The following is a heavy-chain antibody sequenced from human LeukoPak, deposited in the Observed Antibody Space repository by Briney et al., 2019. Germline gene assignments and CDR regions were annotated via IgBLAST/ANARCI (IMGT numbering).Heavy chain of an antibody. Sequence: ESGGSLRLSCAASGFNFNNYDFHWVRQVAGKRLEWVAGIGTVADTFYPDSVMGRFTISRENAKNSFYLQMNSLRAGDTAVYYCARAWGGRGRSWGALDFWGQGILVTVSS. CDR2: IGTVADT. V-gene: IGHV3-13*01. J-gene: IGHJ4*02. CDR1: GFNFNNYD. CDR3: ARAWGGRGRSWGALDF. D-gene: IGHD3-16*01.